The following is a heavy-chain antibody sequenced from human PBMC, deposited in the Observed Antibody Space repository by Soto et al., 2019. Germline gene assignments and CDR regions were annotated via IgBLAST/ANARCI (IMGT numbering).Heavy chain of an antibody. CDR1: GFTFSYYW. CDR2: IHSDGSST. D-gene: IGHD1-26*01. V-gene: IGHV3-74*01. Sequence: EVQLVESVGGLVQPGESLRLSCAASGFTFSYYWMHWVRQAPGKGLVWVSRIHSDGSSTTYADSVKGRFSISRDNARNTVYLQMNSLRAEDTAVYYCARGDRGAFDLWGQGTVLTVSS. CDR3: ARGDRGAFDL. J-gene: IGHJ3*01.